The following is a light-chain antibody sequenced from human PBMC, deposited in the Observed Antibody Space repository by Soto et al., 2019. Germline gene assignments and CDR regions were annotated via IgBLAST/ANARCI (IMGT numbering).Light chain of an antibody. Sequence: DIKLTQSPSFLSASVGDRVTITCRASQGISSYLAWYQQKPGTAPKLLIYAASTLQSGVPSRFSGSGSGTDFTLTISSLQPEDFATYYCQQLNSYPLTFGGGTKVDI. CDR2: AAS. V-gene: IGKV1-9*01. CDR1: QGISSY. J-gene: IGKJ4*01. CDR3: QQLNSYPLT.